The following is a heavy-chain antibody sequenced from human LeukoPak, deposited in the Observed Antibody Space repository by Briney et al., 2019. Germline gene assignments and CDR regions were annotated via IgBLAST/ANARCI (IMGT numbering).Heavy chain of an antibody. D-gene: IGHD2-8*01. Sequence: GGSLRLSCASSGFTFSSYAVSWVRQAPGKGLEWVSSISGSGGSTYSADSVKGRFTISRDNSKNTLYLQMNSLRAEDTALYYCAKDRSCTNDICHGDFDYWGQGTLVTVSS. V-gene: IGHV3-23*01. CDR1: GFTFSSYA. J-gene: IGHJ4*02. CDR3: AKDRSCTNDICHGDFDY. CDR2: ISGSGGST.